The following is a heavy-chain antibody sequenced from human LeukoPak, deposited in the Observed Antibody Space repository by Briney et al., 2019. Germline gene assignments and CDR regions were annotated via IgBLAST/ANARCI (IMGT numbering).Heavy chain of an antibody. CDR3: ARVFGERPYNWFDP. CDR2: INPNSGGT. D-gene: IGHD3-10*02. CDR1: GYTFAGYY. V-gene: IGHV1-2*02. J-gene: IGHJ5*02. Sequence: AASVKVSCKASGYTFAGYYMHWVRQASGQGLEWMGWINPNSGGTNYAQKFQGRVTMTRDTSISTAYMELRSLRSDDTAVYYCARVFGERPYNWFDPWGQGTLVTVSS.